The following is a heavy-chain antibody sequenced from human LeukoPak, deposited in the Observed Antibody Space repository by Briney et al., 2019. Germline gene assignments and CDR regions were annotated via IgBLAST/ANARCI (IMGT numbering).Heavy chain of an antibody. CDR3: ARELGPYDRSGYYYASYAFDI. J-gene: IGHJ3*02. Sequence: GASVKVSCKASGYTFTSYYMHWVRQAPGQGLEWMGRISANSGGSNFAQKFQGRVTMTRDTSINTAYMELSRLRSDDTVVYYCARELGPYDRSGYYYASYAFDIWGQGTMVTVS. CDR1: GYTFTSYY. D-gene: IGHD3-22*01. CDR2: ISANSGGS. V-gene: IGHV1-2*05.